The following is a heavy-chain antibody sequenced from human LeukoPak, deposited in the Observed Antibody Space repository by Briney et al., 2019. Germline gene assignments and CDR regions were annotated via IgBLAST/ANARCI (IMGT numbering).Heavy chain of an antibody. CDR2: IWSSSDAI. Sequence: GGSLRLSCAASGFTFGSYGMNWVRQAPGKGLEWVSYIWSSSDAIYYADSVKGRFTISRDNAKNSLYLQMNSLRAEDTAVYYCARHLYGGYACDSWGQGTLVTVSS. J-gene: IGHJ4*02. V-gene: IGHV3-48*04. CDR3: ARHLYGGYACDS. CDR1: GFTFGSYG. D-gene: IGHD4-17*01.